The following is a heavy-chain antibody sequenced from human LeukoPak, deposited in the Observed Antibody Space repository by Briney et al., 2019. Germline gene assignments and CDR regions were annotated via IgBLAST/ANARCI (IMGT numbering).Heavy chain of an antibody. D-gene: IGHD1-26*01. CDR3: AILSGNSLDY. J-gene: IGHJ4*02. CDR2: INPNSGGT. V-gene: IGHV1-2*02. Sequence: ASVKVSCKASGYTFTGYYMHWVRQAPGQGLEWMGWINPNSGGTNYAQNFQGRVTMTRDTSITTAYMELSRLRSDDTAMYYCAILSGNSLDYWGQGTLVTVSS. CDR1: GYTFTGYY.